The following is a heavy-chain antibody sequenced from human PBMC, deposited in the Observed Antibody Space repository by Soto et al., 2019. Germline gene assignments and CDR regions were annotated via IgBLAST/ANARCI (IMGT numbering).Heavy chain of an antibody. Sequence: ASVKVSCKASGYTFTSYGISWVRQAPGHGLEWMGWISAYNGNTNYAQKLQGRVTMTTDTSTSTAYMELRSLRSDDTAVYYCARGPYSNPRDYYYGMDVWGQGTTVTVSS. V-gene: IGHV1-18*04. J-gene: IGHJ6*02. CDR3: ARGPYSNPRDYYYGMDV. CDR1: GYTFTSYG. CDR2: ISAYNGNT. D-gene: IGHD4-4*01.